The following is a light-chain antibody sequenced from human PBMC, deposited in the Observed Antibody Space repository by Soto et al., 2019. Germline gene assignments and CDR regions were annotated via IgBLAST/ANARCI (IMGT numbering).Light chain of an antibody. CDR2: GNS. V-gene: IGLV1-40*01. CDR3: QSYDSSSFGV. J-gene: IGLJ3*02. Sequence: QSVLTQPPSVSGAPGQRVTISCTGSSSNIGAGYDVYWYQQLPGVAPKPLIYGNSNRPSGVPDRLSGSKSGTSASLAITGLQVDDEADYYCQSYDSSSFGVFGGGTELTVL. CDR1: SSNIGAGYD.